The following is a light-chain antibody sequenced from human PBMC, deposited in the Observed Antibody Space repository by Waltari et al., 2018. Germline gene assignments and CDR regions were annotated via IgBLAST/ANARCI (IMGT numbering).Light chain of an antibody. CDR1: HAISNY. Sequence: AIRMTQSPSSFSASTGDTITMTCRASHAISNYVVWYQQKPGRAPKLLIYAASTLQDGVPSRFSGSGSGTDFTLTISYLQSEDFATYYCQHYYNYPITFGGGTKVEIK. CDR3: QHYYNYPIT. V-gene: IGKV1-8*01. CDR2: AAS. J-gene: IGKJ4*01.